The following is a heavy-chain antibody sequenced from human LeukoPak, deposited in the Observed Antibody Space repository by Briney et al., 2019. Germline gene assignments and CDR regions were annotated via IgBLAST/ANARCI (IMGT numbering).Heavy chain of an antibody. CDR1: GYTFTSYG. V-gene: IGHV1-18*01. Sequence: ASVKVSCKASGYTFTSYGISWVRQAPGQGLEWMGWISAYNGNTNYAQKLQGRVTMTTDTSTSTAYMELRSLRSDDTAVYYCARVGLEYYDFWSGPYSYFDYWGQGTLVTVSS. CDR2: ISAYNGNT. J-gene: IGHJ4*02. CDR3: ARVGLEYYDFWSGPYSYFDY. D-gene: IGHD3-3*01.